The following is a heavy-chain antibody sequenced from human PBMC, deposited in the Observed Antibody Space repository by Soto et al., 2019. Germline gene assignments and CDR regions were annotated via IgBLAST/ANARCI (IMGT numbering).Heavy chain of an antibody. V-gene: IGHV1-69*13. J-gene: IGHJ4*02. D-gene: IGHD3-3*01. CDR2: IIPIFGTA. CDR1: GRTFSSYA. CDR3: TIRFLEWLLPKDYYFDY. Sequence: VASVKVSCKASGRTFSSYAISCVRQAPGQVLEWMGGIIPIFGTANYAQKFQGRVTITADESTSTAYMELSSLRSEDTAVYYCTIRFLEWLLPKDYYFDYWGQGTLVTVSS.